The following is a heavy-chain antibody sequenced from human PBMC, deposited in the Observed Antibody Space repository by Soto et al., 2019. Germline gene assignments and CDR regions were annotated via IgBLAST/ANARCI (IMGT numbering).Heavy chain of an antibody. D-gene: IGHD2-2*01. CDR1: GYSFTSYW. CDR3: ARGGGGHIVVVPAAMPVYDAFDI. Sequence: GESLKISCKGSGYSFTSYWIGWVRQMPGKGLEWMGIIYPGDSDTRYSPSFQGQVTISADKSISTAYLQWSSLKASDTAMYYCARGGGGHIVVVPAAMPVYDAFDIWGQGTMVTVSS. CDR2: IYPGDSDT. V-gene: IGHV5-51*01. J-gene: IGHJ3*02.